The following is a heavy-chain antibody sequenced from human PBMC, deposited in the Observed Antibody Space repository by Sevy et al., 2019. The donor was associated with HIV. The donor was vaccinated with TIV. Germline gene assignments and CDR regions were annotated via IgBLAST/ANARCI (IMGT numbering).Heavy chain of an antibody. D-gene: IGHD3-10*02. Sequence: GGSLRLSCAASGFTFSSYAMSWVRQAPGKGLEWVSAISGSGGSTYYADSVKGRFTISRDNSKNTLYLQMNSLGAEDTAVYYCAKRSMFAPYYFDYWGQGTLVTVSS. V-gene: IGHV3-23*01. CDR1: GFTFSSYA. CDR2: ISGSGGST. J-gene: IGHJ4*02. CDR3: AKRSMFAPYYFDY.